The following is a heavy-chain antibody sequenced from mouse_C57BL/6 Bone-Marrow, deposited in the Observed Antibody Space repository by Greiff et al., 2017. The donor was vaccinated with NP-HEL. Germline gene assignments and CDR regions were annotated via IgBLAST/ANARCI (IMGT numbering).Heavy chain of an antibody. CDR2: IDPSDSET. V-gene: IGHV1-52*01. Sequence: QVQLQQPGAELVRPGSSVKLSCKASGYTFTSYWMHWVKQRPIQGLEWIGNIDPSDSETHYNQKFKDKATLTVDKSSSTAYMQLSSLTSEDSAVYDCARWLRRGAMDYWGQGTSVTVSS. D-gene: IGHD2-2*01. CDR1: GYTFTSYW. CDR3: ARWLRRGAMDY. J-gene: IGHJ4*01.